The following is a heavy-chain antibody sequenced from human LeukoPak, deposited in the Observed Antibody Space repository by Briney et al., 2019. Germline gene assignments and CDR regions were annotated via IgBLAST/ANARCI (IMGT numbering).Heavy chain of an antibody. V-gene: IGHV4-59*01. CDR3: ARGKFGGYGLNV. CDR1: GGSISSYY. J-gene: IGHJ6*02. Sequence: PSETLSLTCTVSGGSISSYYWSWVRQPPGKGLEWIGYIYHKGSANYNPSLKSRVTISIDTSKNQFSLKLSSVTAADTAVYYCARGKFGGYGLNVWGQGTTVTVSS. D-gene: IGHD3-10*01. CDR2: IYHKGSA.